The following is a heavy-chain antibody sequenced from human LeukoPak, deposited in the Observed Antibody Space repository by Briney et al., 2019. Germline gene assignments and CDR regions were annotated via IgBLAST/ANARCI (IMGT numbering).Heavy chain of an antibody. CDR3: ARDHYCSGGSCYPSNWFDP. J-gene: IGHJ5*02. Sequence: ASVKVSCKASGGTFSSYAISWVRQAPGQGLEWMGRIIPILGIANYAQKFQGRVTITADKSTSTAYMELSSLRSEGTAVYYCARDHYCSGGSCYPSNWFDPWGQGTLVTVSS. CDR1: GGTFSSYA. D-gene: IGHD2-15*01. CDR2: IIPILGIA. V-gene: IGHV1-69*04.